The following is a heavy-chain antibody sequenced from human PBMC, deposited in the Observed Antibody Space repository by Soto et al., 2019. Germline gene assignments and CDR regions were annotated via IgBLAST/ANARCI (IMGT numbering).Heavy chain of an antibody. CDR3: ARESRGYCSGGSCYPHYFDY. D-gene: IGHD2-15*01. V-gene: IGHV3-30-3*01. Sequence: GGSLRLSCAASGFTFISYAMHWVRQAPGKGLEWVAVISYDGSNKYYADSVKGRFTISRDNSKNTLYLQMNSLRAEDTAVYYCARESRGYCSGGSCYPHYFDYWGQGTLVTVSS. J-gene: IGHJ4*02. CDR1: GFTFISYA. CDR2: ISYDGSNK.